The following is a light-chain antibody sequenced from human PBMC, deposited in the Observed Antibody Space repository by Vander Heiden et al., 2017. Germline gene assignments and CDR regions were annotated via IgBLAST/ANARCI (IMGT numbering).Light chain of an antibody. Sequence: QSALTQPASVSGSPGQPIPISCTGTSSDVGGYNYVSWYQQHPGKAPKLMIYDVSNRPSGVSNRFSGSKSGNTASLTISGLQAEDEADYYCSSYTSSSTLWVFGGGTKLTVL. V-gene: IGLV2-14*03. J-gene: IGLJ3*02. CDR1: SSDVGGYNY. CDR3: SSYTSSSTLWV. CDR2: DVS.